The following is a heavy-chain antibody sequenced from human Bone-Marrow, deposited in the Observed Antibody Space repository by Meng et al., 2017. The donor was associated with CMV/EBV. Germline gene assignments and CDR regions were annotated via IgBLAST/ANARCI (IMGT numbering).Heavy chain of an antibody. D-gene: IGHD3-10*01. CDR3: ARDGSLWFGELPRWVDY. V-gene: IGHV3-48*04. Sequence: GGSLRLSCAASGFTFSSYSMNWVRQAPGKGLECVSYISSSSSTIYYADSVKGRFTISRDNAKNSLYLQMNSLRAEDTAVYYYARDGSLWFGELPRWVDYWGQGTLVTVSS. CDR1: GFTFSSYS. J-gene: IGHJ4*02. CDR2: ISSSSSTI.